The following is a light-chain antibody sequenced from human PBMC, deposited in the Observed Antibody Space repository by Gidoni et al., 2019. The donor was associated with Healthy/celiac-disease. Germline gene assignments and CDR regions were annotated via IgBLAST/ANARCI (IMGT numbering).Light chain of an antibody. J-gene: IGKJ4*01. CDR2: DAS. V-gene: IGKV3-11*01. Sequence: DIVLTQSPATLSLSPRESATLSCRASQSVSSYLAWYQQKPGQAPRLLIYDASNRATGIPARFSGSGSGTDFTLTISSLEPEDFAVYYCQQRSNWPPLTFGGGTKVEIK. CDR1: QSVSSY. CDR3: QQRSNWPPLT.